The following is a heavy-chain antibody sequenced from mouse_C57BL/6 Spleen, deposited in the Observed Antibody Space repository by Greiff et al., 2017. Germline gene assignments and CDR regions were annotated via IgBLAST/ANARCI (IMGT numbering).Heavy chain of an antibody. D-gene: IGHD4-1*01. V-gene: IGHV5-12*01. CDR1: GFTFSDYY. CDR3: ARRGLGQGGYYFDY. CDR2: ISNGGGST. J-gene: IGHJ2*01. Sequence: EVQLVESGGGLVQPGGSLKLSCAASGFTFSDYYMYWVRQTPEKRLEWVAYISNGGGSTYYPDTVKGRFTISRDNAKNTLYLQMSRLKSEDTAMYYCARRGLGQGGYYFDYWGQGTTLTVSS.